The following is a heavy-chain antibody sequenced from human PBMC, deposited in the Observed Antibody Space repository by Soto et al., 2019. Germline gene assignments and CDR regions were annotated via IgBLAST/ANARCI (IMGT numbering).Heavy chain of an antibody. D-gene: IGHD3-10*01. CDR3: ALMVRAYGMDV. Sequence: SETLSLTCAVYGGSFSGYYWSWIRQPPGKGLEWIGEINHSGSTNYNPSLKSRVTISVDTSKNQFSLKLSSVTAADTAVYYCALMVRAYGMDVWGQGTTVTVSS. CDR2: INHSGST. CDR1: GGSFSGYY. V-gene: IGHV4-34*01. J-gene: IGHJ6*02.